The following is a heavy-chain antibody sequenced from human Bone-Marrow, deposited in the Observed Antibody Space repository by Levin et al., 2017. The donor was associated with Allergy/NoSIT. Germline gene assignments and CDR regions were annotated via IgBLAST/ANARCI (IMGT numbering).Heavy chain of an antibody. Sequence: SETLSLTCSVSGGSINTGGYYWTWIRQHPGKGLEWIGYIYYSGKTFYNPSFKSRVTISIDTSENQCSLNLTSVNAADTAVYFCARTECLYGWMDPWGQGTQVTVSS. CDR3: ARTECLYGWMDP. V-gene: IGHV4-31*02. CDR1: GGSINTGGYY. CDR2: IYYSGKT. D-gene: IGHD2-8*01. J-gene: IGHJ5*02.